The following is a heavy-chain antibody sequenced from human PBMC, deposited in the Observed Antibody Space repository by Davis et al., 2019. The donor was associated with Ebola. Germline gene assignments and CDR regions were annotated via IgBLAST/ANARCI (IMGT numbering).Heavy chain of an antibody. Sequence: GESLKISCAASGFTFSSYSMNWVRQAPGKGLEWVSSISSSSSYIYYADSVKGRFTISRDNAKNSLYLQMNSLSAEDTAVYYCAREQYYYDSSGYLHYFDYWGQGTLVTVSS. CDR3: AREQYYYDSSGYLHYFDY. J-gene: IGHJ4*02. CDR2: ISSSSSYI. D-gene: IGHD3-22*01. CDR1: GFTFSSYS. V-gene: IGHV3-21*01.